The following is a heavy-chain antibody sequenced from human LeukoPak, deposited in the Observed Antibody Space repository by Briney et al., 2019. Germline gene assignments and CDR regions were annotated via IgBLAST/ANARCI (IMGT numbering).Heavy chain of an antibody. Sequence: ASVKVSCKASGYTFTNYDINWVRQATGQGLEWMGWMNPNSGNTGYAQKFQGRVTMTRDTSQSTAYMELSSLRSEDTAVYYCARNPAHTGWFDPWGQGTPVTVSS. CDR3: ARNPAHTGWFDP. J-gene: IGHJ5*02. V-gene: IGHV1-8*01. CDR1: GYTFTNYD. CDR2: MNPNSGNT. D-gene: IGHD4-17*01.